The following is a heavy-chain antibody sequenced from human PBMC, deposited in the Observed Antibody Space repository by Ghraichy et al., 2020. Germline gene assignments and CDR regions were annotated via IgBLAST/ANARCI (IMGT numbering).Heavy chain of an antibody. D-gene: IGHD4-17*01. Sequence: GSLRLSCAASGFTFSSYAMSWVRQAPGKGLEWVSAISGSGGSTYYADSVKGRFTISRDNSKNTLYLQMNSLRAEDTAVYYCAKDPGTPGTMTTVTTFPGWIAYWGQGTLVTVSP. CDR2: ISGSGGST. CDR3: AKDPGTPGTMTTVTTFPGWIAY. J-gene: IGHJ4*02. CDR1: GFTFSSYA. V-gene: IGHV3-23*01.